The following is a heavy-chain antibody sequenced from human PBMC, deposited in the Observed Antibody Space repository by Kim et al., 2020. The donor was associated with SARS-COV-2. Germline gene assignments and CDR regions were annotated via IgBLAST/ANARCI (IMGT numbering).Heavy chain of an antibody. Sequence: YYADAVKGRFTISRDNAKNSLYLQMNSLGPEDTAVYYCASLYTSAWYYFDSWGQGTLVTVSS. CDR3: ASLYTSAWYYFDS. D-gene: IGHD6-19*01. V-gene: IGHV3-21*01. J-gene: IGHJ4*02.